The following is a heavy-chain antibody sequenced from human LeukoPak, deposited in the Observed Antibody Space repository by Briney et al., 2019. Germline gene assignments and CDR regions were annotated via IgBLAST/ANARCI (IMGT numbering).Heavy chain of an antibody. Sequence: PGGSLRLSCAASGFTFSSYAMHWVRQAPGKGLEWVAVISYDGSNKYYADSVKGRFTISRDNSKDMLYLQMNSLRVEDTAVYYCAKGRTLVGGSTRSYDHWGQGTLVTVSS. CDR2: ISYDGSNK. J-gene: IGHJ4*02. CDR1: GFTFSSYA. V-gene: IGHV3-30*04. D-gene: IGHD1-26*01. CDR3: AKGRTLVGGSTRSYDH.